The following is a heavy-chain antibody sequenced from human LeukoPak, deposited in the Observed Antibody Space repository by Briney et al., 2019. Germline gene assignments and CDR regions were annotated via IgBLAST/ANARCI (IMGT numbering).Heavy chain of an antibody. CDR3: ARDRSVGVLPAPPFDF. CDR2: IYYSGST. CDR1: GGSISSSSYY. V-gene: IGHV4-39*07. J-gene: IGHJ4*02. Sequence: SETLSLTCTVSGGSISSSSYYWGWIRQPPGKGLEWIGSIYYSGSTYYNPSLKGRVTISVDTSKNQFSLKLSSVTAADTAVYYCARDRSVGVLPAPPFDFWGQGTLVTVSS. D-gene: IGHD6-6*01.